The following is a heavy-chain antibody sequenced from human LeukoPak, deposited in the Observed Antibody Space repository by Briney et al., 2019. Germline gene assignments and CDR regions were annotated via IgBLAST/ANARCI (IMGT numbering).Heavy chain of an antibody. CDR1: GFTFSSYA. CDR3: AGNYYDSSGLAY. J-gene: IGHJ4*02. V-gene: IGHV3-23*01. D-gene: IGHD3-22*01. CDR2: ISGSGGST. Sequence: GGSLRLSCAASGFTFSSYAMSWVRQAPGKGLEWVSAISGSGGSTYYADSAKGRFTISRDNSKNTLYLQMNSLRAEDTAVYYCAGNYYDSSGLAYWGQGTLVTVSS.